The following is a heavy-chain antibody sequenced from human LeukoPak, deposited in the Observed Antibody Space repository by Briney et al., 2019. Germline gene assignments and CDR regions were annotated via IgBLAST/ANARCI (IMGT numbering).Heavy chain of an antibody. CDR1: GGTFSRYA. CDR2: INAANGNT. Sequence: ASVKVSCKASGGTFSRYAISWVRQAPGERLEWMGWINAANGNTQYSQKFQGRVTITRDTSASTAYMELSSLRSEDTAVYYCVRGAPIRVAVAATFDPWGQGTLVTVPS. CDR3: VRGAPIRVAVAATFDP. D-gene: IGHD6-19*01. V-gene: IGHV1-3*01. J-gene: IGHJ5*02.